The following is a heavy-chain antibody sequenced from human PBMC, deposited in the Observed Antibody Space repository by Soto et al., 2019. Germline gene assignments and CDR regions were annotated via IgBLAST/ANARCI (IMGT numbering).Heavy chain of an antibody. Sequence: PGGSLRLSCAASGFTFSSYSMNWVRQAPGKGLEWVSYISSSSSTIYYADSVKGRFTISRDNAKNSLYLQMNSLRAQDTAVYYCARDRRSGYSYGPFDYWGQGTLVTVSS. J-gene: IGHJ4*02. CDR1: GFTFSSYS. V-gene: IGHV3-48*01. CDR2: ISSSSSTI. CDR3: ARDRRSGYSYGPFDY. D-gene: IGHD5-18*01.